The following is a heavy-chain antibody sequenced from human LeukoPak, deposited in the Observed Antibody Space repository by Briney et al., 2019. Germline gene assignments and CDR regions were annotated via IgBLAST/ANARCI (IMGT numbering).Heavy chain of an antibody. CDR2: IYYSGST. CDR1: GGSISSGGYY. Sequence: SETLSLTCTVSGGSISSGGYYWSWIRQHPGKGLEWIGSIYYSGSTYYNPSLKSRVTISVDTSKNQFSLKLSSVTAADTAVYYCARHHYGSGSYSPFDYWGQGTLVTVSS. J-gene: IGHJ4*02. CDR3: ARHHYGSGSYSPFDY. D-gene: IGHD3-10*01. V-gene: IGHV4-39*01.